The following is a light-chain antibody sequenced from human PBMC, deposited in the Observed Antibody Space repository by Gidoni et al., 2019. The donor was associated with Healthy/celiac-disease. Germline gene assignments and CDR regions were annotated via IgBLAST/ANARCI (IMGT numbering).Light chain of an antibody. CDR1: QSISSY. Sequence: DIQMTQSPSSLSASVGDRVTITCRASQSISSYLNWYQQKPGKAPKLLRYAASSLQSGVPSRFSGSGSGTDFTLTISSLQPEDFATYYCQQSYSTPQTFXXXTKVEIK. J-gene: IGKJ1*01. CDR3: QQSYSTPQT. CDR2: AAS. V-gene: IGKV1-39*01.